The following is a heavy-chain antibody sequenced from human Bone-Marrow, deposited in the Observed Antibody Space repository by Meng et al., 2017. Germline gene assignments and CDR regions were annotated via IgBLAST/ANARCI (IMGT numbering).Heavy chain of an antibody. V-gene: IGHV3-30*01. CDR1: GFTFSSYA. D-gene: IGHD3-10*01. Sequence: GESLKISCAASGFTFSSYAMHWVRQAPGKGLEWVAVISYDGSNKYYADSVKGRFTISRDNSKNTLYLQMNSLRAEDTAVYYCAGETDYYGSGEAFDIWGQGTMVTV. J-gene: IGHJ3*02. CDR3: AGETDYYGSGEAFDI. CDR2: ISYDGSNK.